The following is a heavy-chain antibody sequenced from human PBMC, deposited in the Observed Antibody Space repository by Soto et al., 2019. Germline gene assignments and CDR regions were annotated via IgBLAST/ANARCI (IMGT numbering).Heavy chain of an antibody. CDR2: IYYTGNS. CDR1: AGSIASSTYY. J-gene: IGHJ5*02. D-gene: IGHD3-3*01. V-gene: IGHV4-39*01. Sequence: TMSRTCNVCAGSIASSTYYWGWIPHARGRGLEWIGSIYYTGNSYYNPSLRSRVTISRDLSKNQFSLILNSVAAADMAVYYCARHSRISISGVVIVDWFDPWGQGTVVTVSS. CDR3: ARHSRISISGVVIVDWFDP.